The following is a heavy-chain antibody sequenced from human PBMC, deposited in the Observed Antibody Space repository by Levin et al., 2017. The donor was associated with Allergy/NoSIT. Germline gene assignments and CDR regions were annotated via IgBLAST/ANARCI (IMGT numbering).Heavy chain of an antibody. V-gene: IGHV2-5*02. D-gene: IGHD1-26*01. CDR3: AHETTIVGTNRPWQPFEYFQN. Sequence: QTLSLTCTFSGFSLSTSGVGVGWIRQPPGKALEWLALIYWDDDKRYSPSLKSRLTITKDTSKNQVVLRMTNMDPVDTATYYCAHETTIVGTNRPWQPFEYFQNWGQGTLVTVSS. J-gene: IGHJ1*01. CDR1: GFSLSTSGVG. CDR2: IYWDDDK.